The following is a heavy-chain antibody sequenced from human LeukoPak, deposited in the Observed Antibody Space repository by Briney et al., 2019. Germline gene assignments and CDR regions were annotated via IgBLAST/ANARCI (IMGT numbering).Heavy chain of an antibody. CDR2: IYSGGST. CDR1: GFTVSSNY. V-gene: IGHV3-66*01. D-gene: IGHD1-26*01. CDR3: ASPRAPATNNYYYYGMDV. Sequence: GGSLRLFCAASGFTVSSNYMSWVRQAPGRGLEWVSVIYSGGSTYYADSVKGRFTISRDNSKNTLYLQMNSLRAEDTAVYYCASPRAPATNNYYYYGMDVWGQGTTVTVSS. J-gene: IGHJ6*02.